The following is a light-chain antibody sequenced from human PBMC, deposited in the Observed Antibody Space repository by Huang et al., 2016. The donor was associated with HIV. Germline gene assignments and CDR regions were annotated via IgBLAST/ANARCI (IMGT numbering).Light chain of an antibody. CDR1: QDIAKY. J-gene: IGKJ1*01. V-gene: IGKV1-33*01. Sequence: DIQMTQSPSSLSASVGDRVTITCQASQDIAKYLNWYQQKPGQAPKLLIYDASTLETGVPSRFSGSASGTDFTFTISSLQPEDIATYYCQQYDSLPPWTFGQGTRMEIK. CDR2: DAS. CDR3: QQYDSLPPWT.